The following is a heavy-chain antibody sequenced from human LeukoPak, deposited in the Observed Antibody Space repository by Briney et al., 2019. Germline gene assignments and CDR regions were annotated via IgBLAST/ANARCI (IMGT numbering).Heavy chain of an antibody. D-gene: IGHD3-10*01. J-gene: IGHJ5*02. Sequence: ASVKVSCKASGGTFSSYAISWVRQAPGQGFEWMGGIIPIFGTANYAQKFQGRVTITADKSTSTAYMELSSLRSEDTAVYYCARGARFRSYGSGTYYTSLPFDPWGQGTLVTVSS. CDR1: GGTFSSYA. CDR3: ARGARFRSYGSGTYYTSLPFDP. CDR2: IIPIFGTA. V-gene: IGHV1-69*06.